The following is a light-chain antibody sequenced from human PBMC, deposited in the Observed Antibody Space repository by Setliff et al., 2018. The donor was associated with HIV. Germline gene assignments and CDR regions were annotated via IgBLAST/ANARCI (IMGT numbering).Light chain of an antibody. J-gene: IGLJ1*01. CDR1: SSDVGRYNF. Sequence: QSALTQPPSASGSPGQSVTISCTGTSSDVGRYNFVSWYQQHPGKAPKLMIYEVSKRPSGVPDRFSGSKSDNTASLTVSGLQAEDEADYYCSSYTSISTLVFGIGTKVTVL. CDR2: EVS. V-gene: IGLV2-8*01. CDR3: SSYTSISTLV.